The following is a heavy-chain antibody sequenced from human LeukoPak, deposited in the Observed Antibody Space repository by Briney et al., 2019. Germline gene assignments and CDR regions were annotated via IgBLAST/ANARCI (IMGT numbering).Heavy chain of an antibody. CDR3: AKGRNSVVTPFDY. CDR1: GFTFSSYA. V-gene: IGHV3-23*01. CDR2: ISGGGTST. Sequence: GGSLRLSCAASGFTFSSYAMTLVRQAPGKGLEWASTISGGGTSTYYADSVKGRFTISRDNSKNTVYLQMNSLRAEDTAVYYCAKGRNSVVTPFDYWGQGTLVTVSS. D-gene: IGHD4-23*01. J-gene: IGHJ4*02.